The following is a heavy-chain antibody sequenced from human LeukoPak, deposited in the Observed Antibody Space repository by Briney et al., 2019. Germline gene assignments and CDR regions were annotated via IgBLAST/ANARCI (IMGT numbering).Heavy chain of an antibody. V-gene: IGHV4-59*08. CDR1: GFTFTTYA. Sequence: GSLRLSCAASGFTFTTYAMSWVRQAPGKGLEWIGYIYYSGSTYYNPSLTSRVTISVDTSKNQFSLRLSSVTAADTAVYYCARHGSRAVAGYFDYWGQGTLVTVS. D-gene: IGHD6-19*01. J-gene: IGHJ4*02. CDR3: ARHGSRAVAGYFDY. CDR2: IYYSGST.